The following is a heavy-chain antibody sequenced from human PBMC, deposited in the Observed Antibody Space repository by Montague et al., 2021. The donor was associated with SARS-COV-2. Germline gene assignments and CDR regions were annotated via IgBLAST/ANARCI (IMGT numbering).Heavy chain of an antibody. D-gene: IGHD1-26*01. J-gene: IGHJ4*02. Sequence: SETLSLTCTVSGGSISSTSYYWVWLRPPPGKELDWNRSYYRSTSSNYNPSLRGRVTIEIDTSKNQFSLKLSSVTAADTAVYYCARLPDSGSYRSGDYWGQGTLVTVSS. CDR1: GGSISSTSYY. V-gene: IGHV4-39*07. CDR3: ARLPDSGSYRSGDY. CDR2: YYRSTSS.